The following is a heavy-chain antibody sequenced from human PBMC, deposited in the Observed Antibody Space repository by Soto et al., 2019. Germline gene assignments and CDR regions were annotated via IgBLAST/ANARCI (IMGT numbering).Heavy chain of an antibody. CDR1: NGSLSGFY. CDR2: IKDTGST. V-gene: IGHV4-34*01. CDR3: ASGRN. J-gene: IGHJ4*02. Sequence: QVQLQQWGAGLLRPSETLSLTCAVFNGSLSGFYWSWIRQPPGKGLEWFGEIKDTGSTNYNPSLKSRVIMSLDKSKRQFSLKLSSVTAADTAIYYCASGRNWGQGTLVTVSS.